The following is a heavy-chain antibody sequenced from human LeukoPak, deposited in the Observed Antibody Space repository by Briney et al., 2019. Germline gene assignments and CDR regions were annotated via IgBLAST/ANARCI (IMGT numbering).Heavy chain of an antibody. Sequence: GGSPRLSCAASGFTVSSNYMSWVRQAPGKGLEWVSVIYSGGSTYYADSVKGRFTISRDNSKNTLYLQMNSLRAEDTAVYYCARVRNYYDSRDLDYWGQGTLVTVSS. D-gene: IGHD3-22*01. V-gene: IGHV3-66*01. CDR2: IYSGGST. CDR1: GFTVSSNY. CDR3: ARVRNYYDSRDLDY. J-gene: IGHJ4*02.